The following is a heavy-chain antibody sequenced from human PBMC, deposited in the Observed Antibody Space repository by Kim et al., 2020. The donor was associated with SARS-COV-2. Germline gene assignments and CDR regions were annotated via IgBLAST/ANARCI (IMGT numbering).Heavy chain of an antibody. CDR1: GGSISSSSYY. Sequence: SETLSLTCTVSGGSISSSSYYWGWIRQPPGKGLEWIGSIYYSGSTYYNPSLKSRVTISVDTSKNQFSLKLSSVTAADTAVYYCARQRHHGPLARFDPWGQGTLVTVSS. V-gene: IGHV4-39*01. J-gene: IGHJ5*02. CDR3: ARQRHHGPLARFDP. CDR2: IYYSGST.